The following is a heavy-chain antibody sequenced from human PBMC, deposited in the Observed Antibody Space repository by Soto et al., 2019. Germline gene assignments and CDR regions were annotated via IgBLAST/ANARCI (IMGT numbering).Heavy chain of an antibody. CDR2: GSFNGVT. V-gene: IGHV1-18*01. Sequence: ASVKFSCKTSGYTFINYGISWVRQAPGQVLECMVGSFNGVTSYAEXXQCRVTMXXDTSTTTAYMXLTSLXSYDTAVYYRALLSYCTTVTCFYLDYWGQGTPVTVSS. CDR1: GYTFINYG. CDR3: ALLSYCTTVTCFYLDY. D-gene: IGHD2-8*01. J-gene: IGHJ4*02.